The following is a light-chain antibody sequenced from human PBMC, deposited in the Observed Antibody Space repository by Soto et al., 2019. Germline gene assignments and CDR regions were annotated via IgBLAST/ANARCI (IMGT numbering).Light chain of an antibody. J-gene: IGKJ2*01. CDR2: LGS. CDR1: QSLLHSNGYNY. V-gene: IGKV2-28*01. CDR3: MPALQTPHT. Sequence: DIVMTQSPLSLPVTPGEPASISCRSSQSLLHSNGYNYLDWYLQKPGQSPQLLIYLGSNRSSGVPDRFSGSGSGTDFTLKISRVEAEDVGVYYCMPALQTPHTFCQGTKLEIK.